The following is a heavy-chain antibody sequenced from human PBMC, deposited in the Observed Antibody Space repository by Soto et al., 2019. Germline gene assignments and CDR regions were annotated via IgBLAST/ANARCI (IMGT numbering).Heavy chain of an antibody. CDR1: GGTFSSYA. V-gene: IGHV1-69*13. D-gene: IGHD2-15*01. CDR2: IIPIFGTA. J-gene: IGHJ4*02. Sequence: ASVKVSCKASGGTFSSYAISWVRQAPGQGLEWMGGIIPIFGTANYAQKFQGRVTITADESTSTAYMELSSLRSEDTAVYYCASSVAARYVAYWGQGTLVTVSS. CDR3: ASSVAARYVAY.